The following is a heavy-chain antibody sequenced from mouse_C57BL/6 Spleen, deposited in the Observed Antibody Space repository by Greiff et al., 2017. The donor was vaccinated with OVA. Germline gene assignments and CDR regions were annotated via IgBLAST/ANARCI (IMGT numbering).Heavy chain of an antibody. CDR3: ARTAQATGLDYYAMDY. V-gene: IGHV8-8*01. CDR2: IWWDDDK. CDR1: GFSLSTFGMG. J-gene: IGHJ4*01. D-gene: IGHD3-2*02. Sequence: QVTLKVSGPGILQPSQTLSLTCSFSGFSLSTFGMGVGWIRQPSGKGLEWLAHIWWDDDKYYNPALKSRLTISKVTSKNQVFLKIANVDTADAATYYCARTAQATGLDYYAMDYWGQGTSVTVSS.